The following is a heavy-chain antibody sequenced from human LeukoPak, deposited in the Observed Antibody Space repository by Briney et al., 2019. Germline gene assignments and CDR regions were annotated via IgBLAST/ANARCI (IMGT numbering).Heavy chain of an antibody. J-gene: IGHJ4*02. V-gene: IGHV3-30*02. CDR1: GFTFSSYG. Sequence: PGGSLRLSCAASGFTFSSYGMHWVRQAPGKGLEWVAFIRYDGSNKYYADSVKGRFTISRDNSKNTLYLQMNSLRAEDTAVYYCAKGGPLPAAYNYWGQGTLVTVSS. D-gene: IGHD2-2*01. CDR2: IRYDGSNK. CDR3: AKGGPLPAAYNY.